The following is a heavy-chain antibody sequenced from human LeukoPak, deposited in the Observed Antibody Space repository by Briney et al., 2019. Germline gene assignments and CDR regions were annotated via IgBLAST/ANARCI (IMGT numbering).Heavy chain of an antibody. V-gene: IGHV3-21*01. Sequence: GGSLRLSCAASGFTFSTYSMNWVRQAPGKGLEWVSSITRSSYIYYADSVKGRFTISRDNAKNSLYLQMNSLRAEDTAVYYCARSSIAAAGAGAFDIWGQGTMVTVSS. CDR3: ARSSIAAAGAGAFDI. CDR1: GFTFSTYS. J-gene: IGHJ3*02. D-gene: IGHD6-13*01. CDR2: ITRSSYI.